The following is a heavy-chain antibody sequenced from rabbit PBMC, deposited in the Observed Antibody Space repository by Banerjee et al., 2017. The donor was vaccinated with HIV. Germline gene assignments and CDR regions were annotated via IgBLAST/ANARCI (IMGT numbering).Heavy chain of an antibody. CDR2: INTSSGNT. Sequence: QEQLVESGGGLVQPEGSLTLTCTASGFSFSSAYWISWVRQAPGKGLEWIGCINTSSGNTVYASWAKGRFTISKTSSTTVTLQMTSLTAADTATYFCARDLGGVIGWNFNFWGPGTLVTVS. J-gene: IGHJ6*01. CDR3: ARDLGGVIGWNFNF. V-gene: IGHV1S45*01. CDR1: GFSFSSAYW. D-gene: IGHD1-1*01.